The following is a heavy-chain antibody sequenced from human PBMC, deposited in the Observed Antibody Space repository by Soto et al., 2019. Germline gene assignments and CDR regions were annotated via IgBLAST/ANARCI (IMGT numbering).Heavy chain of an antibody. Sequence: EVQLLESGGDLVQPGGSLRLSCAASGFTFTNYAMTWVRQAPGRGLEWVSSISGSGETTYYADSVEGRFTISRDNSKNTLYLQMNSLRAEDTALYYCAKVKTWTYLDFWGKGTLFTVSS. J-gene: IGHJ4*02. CDR1: GFTFTNYA. CDR3: AKVKTWTYLDF. V-gene: IGHV3-23*01. CDR2: ISGSGETT. D-gene: IGHD5-12*01.